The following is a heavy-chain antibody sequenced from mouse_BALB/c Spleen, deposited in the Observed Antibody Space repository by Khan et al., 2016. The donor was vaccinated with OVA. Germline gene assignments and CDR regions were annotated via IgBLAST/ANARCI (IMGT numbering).Heavy chain of an antibody. J-gene: IGHJ3*01. CDR1: GFTFSSYG. CDR2: ISSGGNYT. D-gene: IGHD2-4*01. CDR3: ARHEATMILFAY. Sequence: EVELVESGGDLVKPGGSLKLSCAASGFTFSSYGMSWVRQTPDKRLEWVATISSGGNYTYYPDSVKGRFTISRDNDKNTLYLQMSSLKSEDTAMYYCARHEATMILFAYWGQGTLVTVSA. V-gene: IGHV5-6*01.